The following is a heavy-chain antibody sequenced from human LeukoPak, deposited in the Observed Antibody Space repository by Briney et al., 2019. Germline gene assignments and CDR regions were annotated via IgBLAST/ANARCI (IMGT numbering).Heavy chain of an antibody. Sequence: GGSLRPSCAASGFTVGSSYMTWVRQAPGKGLEWVSVIRSGGSTVYADSVKGRFTISRDNSKNTLYLQLNSLRAEDTAVYYCAREGSGRTAYNDGLDVWGQGTMVTVSS. CDR3: AREGSGRTAYNDGLDV. J-gene: IGHJ3*01. CDR1: GFTVGSSY. D-gene: IGHD3-10*01. CDR2: IRSGGST. V-gene: IGHV3-53*01.